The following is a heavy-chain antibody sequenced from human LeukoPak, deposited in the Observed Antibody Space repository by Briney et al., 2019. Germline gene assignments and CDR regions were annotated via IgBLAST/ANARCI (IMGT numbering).Heavy chain of an antibody. CDR1: GASFTGYY. D-gene: IGHD1-26*01. Sequence: PSETLSLTCSVSGASFTGYYWSWIRQPPGEPLEWVGYIYSSGSARYKDSLKSRVTISLDTSKNQFSLKLTSVTAADTAEYYCARFSGSYWDYWGQGALVTVSS. CDR2: IYSSGSA. CDR3: ARFSGSYWDY. V-gene: IGHV4-4*08. J-gene: IGHJ4*02.